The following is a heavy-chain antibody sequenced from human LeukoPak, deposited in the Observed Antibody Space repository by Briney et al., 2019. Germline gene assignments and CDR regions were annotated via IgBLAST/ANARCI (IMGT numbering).Heavy chain of an antibody. J-gene: IGHJ6*03. CDR1: GFTFSSYA. Sequence: GGSLRLSCAASGFTFSSYAMSWVRQVPGKGLEWVSAISGSGGSTYYADSVKGRFTISRDNSKNTLYLQMNSLRAEDTAVYYCAKIKHPFALQDYYYYYMDVWGKGTTVTVSS. CDR2: ISGSGGST. CDR3: AKIKHPFALQDYYYYYMDV. V-gene: IGHV3-23*01.